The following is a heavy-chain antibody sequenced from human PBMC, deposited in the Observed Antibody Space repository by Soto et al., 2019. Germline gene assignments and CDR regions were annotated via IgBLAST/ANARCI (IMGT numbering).Heavy chain of an antibody. J-gene: IGHJ5*02. V-gene: IGHV4-61*08. CDR1: GAALGGGVYF. CDR3: TREQSDDNYFDP. CDR2: IYYSGGT. Sequence: PSETLSFTCTVSGAALGGGVYFSTWVQQPPGKGLEWLGYIYYSGGTNYNPSLKSRVTISLDKSKSQFSLRLISVTAADTAVYYCTREQSDDNYFDPWGQGTLVTVSS. D-gene: IGHD6-19*01.